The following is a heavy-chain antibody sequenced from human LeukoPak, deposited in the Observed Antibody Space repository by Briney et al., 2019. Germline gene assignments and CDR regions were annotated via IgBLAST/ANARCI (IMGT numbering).Heavy chain of an antibody. D-gene: IGHD6-19*01. CDR3: AKFGYSSGWAFDY. Sequence: GGSLRLSCVASGFTFTNFAMHWVRQAPGKGLEWVSGISWNSGSIGYADSVKGRFTISRDNAKNSLYLQMNSLRAEDTALYYCAKFGYSSGWAFDYWGQGTLVTVSS. V-gene: IGHV3-9*01. CDR2: ISWNSGSI. J-gene: IGHJ4*02. CDR1: GFTFTNFA.